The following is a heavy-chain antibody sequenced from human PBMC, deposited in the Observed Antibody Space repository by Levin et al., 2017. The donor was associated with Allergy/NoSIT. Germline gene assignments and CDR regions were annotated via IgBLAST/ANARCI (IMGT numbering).Heavy chain of an antibody. V-gene: IGHV7-4-1*02. Sequence: ASVKVSCRASGYTFTSYSMNWVRQAPGQGLEWMGWVNTNTGIPTYAQGFTGRFVFSWDTSVGTAYLQISSLKAEDTAVYYCAREGGPFDSWGQGTLVTVSS. CDR2: VNTNTGIP. CDR1: GYTFTSYS. J-gene: IGHJ4*02. CDR3: AREGGPFDS.